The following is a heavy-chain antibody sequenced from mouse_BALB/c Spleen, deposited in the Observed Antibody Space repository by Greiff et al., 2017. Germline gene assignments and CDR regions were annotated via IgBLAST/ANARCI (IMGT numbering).Heavy chain of an antibody. CDR2: ISNGGGST. Sequence: EVQLVESGGGLVQPGGSLKLSCAASGFTFSSYTMSWVRQTPEKRLEWVAYISNGGGSTYYPDTVKGRFTISRDNAKNTLYLQMSSLKSEDTAMYYCARHGYANWYFDVGGAGTTVTVSS. CDR3: ARHGYANWYFDV. D-gene: IGHD1-2*01. J-gene: IGHJ1*01. CDR1: GFTFSSYT. V-gene: IGHV5-12-2*01.